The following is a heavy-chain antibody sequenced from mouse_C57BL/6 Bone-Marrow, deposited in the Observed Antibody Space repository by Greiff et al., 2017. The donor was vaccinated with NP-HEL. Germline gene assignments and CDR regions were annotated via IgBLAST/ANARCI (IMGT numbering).Heavy chain of an antibody. CDR3: ARGGIYYDYAWFAY. D-gene: IGHD2-4*01. Sequence: VQLQQSGAELVRPGTSVKVSCKASGYAFTNYLIEWVKQRPGQGLEWIGVINPGSGGTNYNEKFKGKATLTADKSSRTAYMQLSSLTSEDSAVYFCARGGIYYDYAWFAYWGQGTLVTVSA. CDR1: GYAFTNYL. J-gene: IGHJ3*01. V-gene: IGHV1-54*01. CDR2: INPGSGGT.